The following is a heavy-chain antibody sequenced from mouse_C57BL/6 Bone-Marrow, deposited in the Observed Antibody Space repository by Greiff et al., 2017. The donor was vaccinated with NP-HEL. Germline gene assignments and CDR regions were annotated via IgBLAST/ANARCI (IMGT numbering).Heavy chain of an antibody. CDR3: ARGRLRRGYFEV. J-gene: IGHJ1*03. D-gene: IGHD2-2*01. CDR1: GYTFTSYG. Sequence: QVQLQQSGAELARPGASVKLSCKASGYTFTSYGISWVKQRTGQGLEWIGEIYPRSGNTYYNEKFKGKATLTADKSSSTAYMELRSLTSEDSAVYFCARGRLRRGYFEVWGTGTTVTVSS. V-gene: IGHV1-81*01. CDR2: IYPRSGNT.